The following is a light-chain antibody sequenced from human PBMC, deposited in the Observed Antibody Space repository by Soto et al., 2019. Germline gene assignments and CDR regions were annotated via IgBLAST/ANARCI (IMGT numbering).Light chain of an antibody. V-gene: IGKV1-8*01. CDR3: QQYYSYPWP. CDR1: QGISSY. J-gene: IGKJ1*01. Sequence: AIRMTQSPSSLSASTGDRVTITCRASQGISSYLAWYQQKPGKAPKLLIYAPSTLQSGVPSRFSGSGSGTDFTLTISCLQSEDFATFYRQQYYSYPWPFGQGTQVEIK. CDR2: APS.